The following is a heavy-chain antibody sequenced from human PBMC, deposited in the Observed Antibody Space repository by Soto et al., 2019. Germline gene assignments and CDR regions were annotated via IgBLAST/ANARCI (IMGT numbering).Heavy chain of an antibody. V-gene: IGHV4-59*01. D-gene: IGHD5-12*01. Sequence: PSETLSLTCTVSGGSISSYYWSWNRQPPGKGLEWIGCIYYSGSTNYNPSLKSRVTISVDTSKNQFSLNLRSVTAADTAVYYCARGRWLQLIYFDYWGQGTLVTVSS. CDR1: GGSISSYY. CDR2: IYYSGST. J-gene: IGHJ4*02. CDR3: ARGRWLQLIYFDY.